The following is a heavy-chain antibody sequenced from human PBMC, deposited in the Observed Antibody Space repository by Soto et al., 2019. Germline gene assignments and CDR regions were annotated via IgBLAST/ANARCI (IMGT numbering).Heavy chain of an antibody. V-gene: IGHV3-7*01. Sequence: GGSLRLSCAASGFMFSRSWMSWVRQAPGEGLKWVASISPDGRTTYYVDSVKGRFTISRDNAGNSVYLQMNSLRAEDTAVYYCARPTYYYDSSGPPAYWGQGTLVTVSS. D-gene: IGHD3-22*01. J-gene: IGHJ4*02. CDR2: ISPDGRTT. CDR3: ARPTYYYDSSGPPAY. CDR1: GFMFSRSW.